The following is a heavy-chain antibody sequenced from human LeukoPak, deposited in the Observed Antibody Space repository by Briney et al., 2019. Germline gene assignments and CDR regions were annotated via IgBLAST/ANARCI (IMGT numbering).Heavy chain of an antibody. Sequence: GGSLRLSCAASGFXFSNHYIHWVRQAPGKGLVSVSRIDPNGRYTSYADSVKGRFTISGDNAKNTLYLQMNTLGAEDTALYYCVRGSTDWNGMDVWGQGTSVTVSS. D-gene: IGHD6-19*01. J-gene: IGHJ6*02. CDR1: GFXFSNHY. V-gene: IGHV3-74*01. CDR2: IDPNGRYT. CDR3: VRGSTDWNGMDV.